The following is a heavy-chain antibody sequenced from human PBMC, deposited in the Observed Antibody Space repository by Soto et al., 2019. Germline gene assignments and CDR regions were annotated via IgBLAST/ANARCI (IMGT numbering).Heavy chain of an antibody. CDR2: FDPEDGET. V-gene: IGHV1-24*01. Sequence: GSVKVSCKVSGCTLTELSMHWVRQAPGKGLEWMGGFDPEDGETIYAQKFQGRVTMTEDTSTDTAYMELSSLRSEDTAVYYCATDQLVVPAARSEFGELFSYYGMDVWGQGTTVTVSS. J-gene: IGHJ6*02. D-gene: IGHD3-10*01. CDR3: ATDQLVVPAARSEFGELFSYYGMDV. CDR1: GCTLTELS.